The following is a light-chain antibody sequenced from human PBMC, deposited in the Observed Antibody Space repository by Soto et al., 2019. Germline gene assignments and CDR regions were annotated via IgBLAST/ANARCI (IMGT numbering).Light chain of an antibody. CDR2: EVS. V-gene: IGLV2-14*01. Sequence: QSVLTQPASVSGSPGRSITISCTGTSDDVGGYNYVSWYQQYPGKAPQLIIYEVSNRPSGVSNRFSGSKSVNTASLTISGLRAEDEADYYCSSYTRSSTWVFGGGTKLTVL. J-gene: IGLJ3*02. CDR1: SDDVGGYNY. CDR3: SSYTRSSTWV.